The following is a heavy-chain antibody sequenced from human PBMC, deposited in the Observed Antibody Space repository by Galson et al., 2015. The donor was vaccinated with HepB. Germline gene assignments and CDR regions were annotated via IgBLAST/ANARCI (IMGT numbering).Heavy chain of an antibody. Sequence: SVKVSCKASGYTFTSYAMHWVRQAPGQRLEWMGWINAGNGNTKYSQKFQGRVTITRDTSASTAYMELSSLRSEDTAVYYCARITTYRGYFDYWGQGTLVTVSS. CDR3: ARITTYRGYFDY. V-gene: IGHV1-3*01. D-gene: IGHD4-11*01. CDR2: INAGNGNT. J-gene: IGHJ4*02. CDR1: GYTFTSYA.